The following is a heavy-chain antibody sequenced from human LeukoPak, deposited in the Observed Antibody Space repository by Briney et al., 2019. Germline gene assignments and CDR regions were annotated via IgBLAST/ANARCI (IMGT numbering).Heavy chain of an antibody. CDR1: GFTVSSNY. D-gene: IGHD5-18*01. CDR3: ARVAMAPQYYYYYYGMDV. Sequence: PGGSLRLSCAASGFTVSSNYMSWVRQAPGKGLEWVSVIYSGGSTYYADSVKGRFTISRDNSKNTLYLQMNSLRAEDTAVYYCARVAMAPQYYYYYYGMDVWGQGTTVTVFS. CDR2: IYSGGST. V-gene: IGHV3-53*01. J-gene: IGHJ6*02.